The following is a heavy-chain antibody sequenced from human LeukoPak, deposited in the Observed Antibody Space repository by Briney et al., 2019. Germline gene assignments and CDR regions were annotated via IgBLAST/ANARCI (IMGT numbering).Heavy chain of an antibody. Sequence: PGRSLRLSCAASGFTFSSYGMHWVRQAPGKGLEWVAVISYDGTNKYYADSVKGRFTISRDNSKNTLYLQMNSLRAEDTGVYYCARDYCTSTSCYDYWGQGTLVTVSS. CDR3: ARDYCTSTSCYDY. CDR1: GFTFSSYG. CDR2: ISYDGTNK. V-gene: IGHV3-30*03. J-gene: IGHJ4*02. D-gene: IGHD2-2*01.